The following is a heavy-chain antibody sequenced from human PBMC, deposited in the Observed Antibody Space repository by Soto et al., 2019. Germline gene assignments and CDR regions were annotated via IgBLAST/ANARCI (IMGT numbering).Heavy chain of an antibody. D-gene: IGHD3-9*01. Sequence: RGESLKISCTGSGYRFTSYWIGWVRQKHGKGLEWMGIIYPGDSDTRYSPSFQGQVTISADKSISTAYLQWSSLKASDTAMYYCARHADSNYDILTGYPTLSDYWGQGTLVIVSS. CDR2: IYPGDSDT. CDR1: GYRFTSYW. CDR3: ARHADSNYDILTGYPTLSDY. J-gene: IGHJ4*02. V-gene: IGHV5-51*01.